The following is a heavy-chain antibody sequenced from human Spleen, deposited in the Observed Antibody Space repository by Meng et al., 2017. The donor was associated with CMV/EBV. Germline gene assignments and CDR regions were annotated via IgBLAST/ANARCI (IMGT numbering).Heavy chain of an antibody. V-gene: IGHV3-23*01. J-gene: IGHJ5*02. CDR1: GFTFSSYA. CDR2: ISGSGSNT. D-gene: IGHD2-2*01. CDR3: AKVVPAAVRNWFDP. Sequence: GGSLRLSCAASGFTFSSYAMSWVRQAPGKGLEWVSAISGSGSNTYYADSVKGRFTISRDNSKNTLYLQMNSLRAEDTAVYYCAKVVPAAVRNWFDPWGQGTLVTVSS.